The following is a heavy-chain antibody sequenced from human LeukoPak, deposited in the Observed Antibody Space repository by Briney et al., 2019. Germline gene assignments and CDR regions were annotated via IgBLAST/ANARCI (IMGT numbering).Heavy chain of an antibody. CDR3: ATYRQVLLPFES. Sequence: GGSLRLSCAASGFTFGSYGMHWVRQAPGKGLEWVAVISYDGSDKYYADSVKGRFTISRDNSKNTLYLQMNSLRAEDTAIYYCATYRQVLLPFESWGQGTLVTVSS. D-gene: IGHD2-8*02. V-gene: IGHV3-30*03. CDR2: ISYDGSDK. CDR1: GFTFGSYG. J-gene: IGHJ4*02.